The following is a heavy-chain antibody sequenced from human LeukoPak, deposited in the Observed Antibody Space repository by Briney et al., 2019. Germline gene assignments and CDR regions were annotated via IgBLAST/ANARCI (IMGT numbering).Heavy chain of an antibody. CDR3: ATDPTMVVMGWFDS. D-gene: IGHD4-23*01. J-gene: IGHJ5*01. CDR1: GGSISSYY. V-gene: IGHV4-59*01. Sequence: PSETLSLTCTVSGGSISSYYWRWIRQPPGKGLKWIGYIYYSGSTKYNPSLKSRVTISVDTSKNQFSLKLSSVTPADTALYYCATDPTMVVMGWFDSWGQGTLVTVSS. CDR2: IYYSGST.